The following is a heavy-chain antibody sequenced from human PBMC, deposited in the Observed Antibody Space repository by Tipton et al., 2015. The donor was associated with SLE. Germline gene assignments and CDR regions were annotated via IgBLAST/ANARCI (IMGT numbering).Heavy chain of an antibody. V-gene: IGHV4-59*11. CDR3: AREGSDSSGWSDAFDI. J-gene: IGHJ3*02. CDR2: IYYSGST. CDR1: GDSISSHY. D-gene: IGHD6-19*01. Sequence: TLSLTCTVSGDSISSHYWSWIRQPPGKGLEWIGYIYYSGSTNYNPSLKSRVTISVDTSKNHFSLQLNSVTPEDTAVHYCAREGSDSSGWSDAFDIWGQGTMVTVSS.